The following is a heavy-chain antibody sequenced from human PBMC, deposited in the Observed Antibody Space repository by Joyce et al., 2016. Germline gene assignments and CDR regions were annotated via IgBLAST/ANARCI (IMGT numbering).Heavy chain of an antibody. Sequence: QVQLVQSGAEVKKPGASVKVSCKASGYAFSNYGISWVRQAPGQGLEWMGWISPYSGNTKYAQNLQGRVTMTSDTFASTVYMDLRSLRSDDTAVYYCARESGTYYDLWGQGTLVTVSS. V-gene: IGHV1-18*01. CDR3: ARESGTYYDL. J-gene: IGHJ4*02. CDR1: GYAFSNYG. CDR2: ISPYSGNT. D-gene: IGHD3-3*01.